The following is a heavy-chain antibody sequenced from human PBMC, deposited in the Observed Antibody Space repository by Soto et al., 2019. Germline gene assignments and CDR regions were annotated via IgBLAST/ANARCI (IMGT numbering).Heavy chain of an antibody. J-gene: IGHJ5*02. CDR2: IGGSGSST. V-gene: IGHV3-23*01. CDR3: APRSGTYGPSDWFDA. CDR1: GCAFRNCA. Sequence: GGSLRLSCAASGCAFRNCAMTWGRQAPGKGLEWVSAIGGSGSSTSYADFVMGRFTISRDNSKNTLYLQMNSLRAEDTAVYYCAPRSGTYGPSDWFDAWGQGTLVTVSS. D-gene: IGHD3-10*01.